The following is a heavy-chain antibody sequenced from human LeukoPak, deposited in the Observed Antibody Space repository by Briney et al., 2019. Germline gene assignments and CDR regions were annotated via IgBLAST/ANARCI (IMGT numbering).Heavy chain of an antibody. D-gene: IGHD5-24*01. V-gene: IGHV1-2*02. CDR3: ARGYIPDY. CDR2: INPNSGGT. CDR1: GYTFTGFY. J-gene: IGHJ4*02. Sequence: ASVKVSCKASGYTFTGFYIHWVRQAPGQGLEWMGWINPNSGGTNYAQKFQGRVTMTRDTSITTAYMELSSLISEDTAVYYCARGYIPDYWGQGTLVTVSS.